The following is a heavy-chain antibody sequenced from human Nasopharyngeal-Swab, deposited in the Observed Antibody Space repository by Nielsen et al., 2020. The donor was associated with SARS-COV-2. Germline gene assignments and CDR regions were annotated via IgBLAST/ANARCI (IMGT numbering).Heavy chain of an antibody. Sequence: GESLKISCAASGFTFSSYGMHWVRQAPGKGLEWVAVIWYDGSNKYYADSVKGRFTISRDNAKNTLYLQMNNLRAEDTALYYCARDVAGADSAWGQGTLVTVSS. J-gene: IGHJ5*02. D-gene: IGHD2-21*01. CDR1: GFTFSSYG. CDR2: IWYDGSNK. CDR3: ARDVAGADSA. V-gene: IGHV3-33*01.